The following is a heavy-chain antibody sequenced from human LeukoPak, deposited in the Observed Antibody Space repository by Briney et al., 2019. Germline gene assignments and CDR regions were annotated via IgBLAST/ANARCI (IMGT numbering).Heavy chain of an antibody. CDR3: ARPMTTVTIFAFDI. J-gene: IGHJ3*02. CDR2: INHSGST. Sequence: PSETLSLTCAVYGGSFNGYYWSWIRQPPGKGLEWIGEINHSGSTNYNPSLKSRVTISVDTSKNQFSLKLSSVTAADTAVYYCARPMTTVTIFAFDIWGQGTMVTVSS. V-gene: IGHV4-34*01. CDR1: GGSFNGYY. D-gene: IGHD4-17*01.